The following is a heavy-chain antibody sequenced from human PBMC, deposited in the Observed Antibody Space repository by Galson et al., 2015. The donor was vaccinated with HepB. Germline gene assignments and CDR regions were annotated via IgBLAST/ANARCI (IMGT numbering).Heavy chain of an antibody. J-gene: IGHJ6*02. Sequence: SLRLSCAASGFNFINAWMSWVRQAPGKGLEWVGRIKSKTDGGTTDYAAPVQGRFTISRDDSKNMLYLQMNGLETEDTAVYSCTTLAGAHYGMDVWGQGTTVTVSS. D-gene: IGHD6-19*01. V-gene: IGHV3-15*01. CDR2: IKSKTDGGTT. CDR1: GFNFINAW. CDR3: TTLAGAHYGMDV.